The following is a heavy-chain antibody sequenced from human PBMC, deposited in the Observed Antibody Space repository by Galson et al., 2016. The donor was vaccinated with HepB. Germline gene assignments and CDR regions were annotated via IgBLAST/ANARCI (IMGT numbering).Heavy chain of an antibody. Sequence: SLRLSCAASGFRFSDYIMSWVRQAPGKGLEWVSAISGSGESTYYAGSMKGRVDISRENSKNTFFLEMNSLRADDTGVYYCVKGGPTTLTMRWYSDLWGRGTLVTVSS. J-gene: IGHJ2*01. CDR2: ISGSGEST. CDR1: GFRFSDYI. D-gene: IGHD4-17*01. V-gene: IGHV3-23*01. CDR3: VKGGPTTLTMRWYSDL.